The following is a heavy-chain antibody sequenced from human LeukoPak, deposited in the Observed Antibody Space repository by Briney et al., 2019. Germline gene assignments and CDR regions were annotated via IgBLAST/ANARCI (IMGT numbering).Heavy chain of an antibody. CDR2: IIPIFGTA. J-gene: IGHJ4*02. CDR3: ARDHDYGGNLDY. D-gene: IGHD4-23*01. Sequence: EASVKVSCKASGGTFSSYAISWVRQAPGQGLEWMGRIIPIFGTANYAQKFQGRVTITTDESTSTAYMELSSLRSEDTAVYYRARDHDYGGNLDYWGQGTLVTVSS. CDR1: GGTFSSYA. V-gene: IGHV1-69*05.